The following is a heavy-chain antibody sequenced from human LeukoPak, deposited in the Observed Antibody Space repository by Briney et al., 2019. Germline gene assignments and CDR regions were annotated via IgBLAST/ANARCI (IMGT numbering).Heavy chain of an antibody. Sequence: ASVKVSCKASGGTFSSYAISWVRQAPGQGLEWMGRIIPILGIANYAQKFQGRVTITADKSTSTAYMELSSLRSEDTAVYYCARTRSRDGDYISSFIYFDYWGQGTLVTVSS. CDR1: GGTFSSYA. J-gene: IGHJ4*02. V-gene: IGHV1-69*04. D-gene: IGHD4-17*01. CDR2: IIPILGIA. CDR3: ARTRSRDGDYISSFIYFDY.